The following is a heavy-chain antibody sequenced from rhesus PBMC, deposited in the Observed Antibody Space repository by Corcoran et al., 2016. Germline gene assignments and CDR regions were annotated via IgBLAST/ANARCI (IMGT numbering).Heavy chain of an antibody. J-gene: IGHJ4*01. CDR3: AKDRAAAGYSYFDY. D-gene: IGHD6-25*01. CDR2: INSGGGST. V-gene: IGHV3S25*01. CDR1: GFTFSSYW. Sequence: EVQLVESGGGLAKPGGSLRLSCAASGFTFSSYWMNWVRPAPGKGLEWVSAINSGGGSTYYPESVKGRFTISRDNSKNTLSLQMNSLRAEDTAVYYCAKDRAAAGYSYFDYWGQGVLVTVSS.